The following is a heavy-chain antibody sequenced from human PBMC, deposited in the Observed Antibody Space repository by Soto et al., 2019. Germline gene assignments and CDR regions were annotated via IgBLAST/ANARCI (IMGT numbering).Heavy chain of an antibody. J-gene: IGHJ4*02. V-gene: IGHV1-3*01. CDR1: GYTFTSYA. CDR2: INAGNGNT. Sequence: QVQLVQSGAEVKKPGASVKVSCKASGYTFTSYAMHWVRQAPGQRLEWMGWINAGNGNTKYSQKFQGRVTITRDTSASTAYMELSSLRSEDTAVYYCARDRGVGYNWNEGYFDYWCQGTLVTVSS. D-gene: IGHD1-1*01. CDR3: ARDRGVGYNWNEGYFDY.